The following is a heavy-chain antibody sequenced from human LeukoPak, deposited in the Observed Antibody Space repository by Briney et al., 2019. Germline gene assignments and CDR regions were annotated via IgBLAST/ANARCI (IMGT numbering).Heavy chain of an antibody. D-gene: IGHD2-21*01. CDR1: RGSFSSYT. V-gene: IGHV1-69*13. J-gene: IGHJ3*02. CDR3: ARGWQLGGDLGDAFYI. Sequence: SVKVSRKPSRGSFSSYTITWVGQAPRQGVEWVGGIIPIFGTTNYAQKFQARVTITAEESTSTAYMELSSLRSEDTAVYYCARGWQLGGDLGDAFYIWGQGQWSPSRQ. CDR2: IIPIFGTT.